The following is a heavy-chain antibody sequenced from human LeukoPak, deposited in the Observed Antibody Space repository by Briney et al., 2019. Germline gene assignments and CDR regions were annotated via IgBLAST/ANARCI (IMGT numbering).Heavy chain of an antibody. J-gene: IGHJ6*02. D-gene: IGHD3-10*01. CDR2: ISAYNGNT. CDR1: GYTFTSYG. CDR3: ARQRFGELDDYYYGMDV. V-gene: IGHV1-18*01. Sequence: GASVKVSCKASGYTFTSYGIGWVRQAPGQGLEWMGWISAYNGNTNYAQKLQGRVTMTTDTSTSTAYMELRSLRSDDTAVYYCARQRFGELDDYYYGMDVWGQGTTVTVSS.